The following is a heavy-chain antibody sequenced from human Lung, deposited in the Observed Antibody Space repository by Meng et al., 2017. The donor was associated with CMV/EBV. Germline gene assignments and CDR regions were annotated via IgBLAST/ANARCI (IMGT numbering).Heavy chain of an antibody. CDR3: ARDPSNTSGRYAYFDY. CDR1: GYTFAANF. V-gene: IGHV1-18*04. CDR2: ISCYNGDT. J-gene: IGHJ4*02. D-gene: IGHD6-19*01. Sequence: VHLVQSGAEVKQPGASMKVSCKASGYTFAANFIYWVRQAPGQGLEWMGWISCYNGDTNYAQKFQGRVTMTTDTSTSTAYMDLRSLRSDDTAVYYCARDPSNTSGRYAYFDYWGQGTLVTVSS.